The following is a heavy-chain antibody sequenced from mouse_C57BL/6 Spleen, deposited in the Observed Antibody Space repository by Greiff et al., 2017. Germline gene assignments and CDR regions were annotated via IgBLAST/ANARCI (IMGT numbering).Heavy chain of an antibody. CDR1: GYAFSSYW. CDR3: ARGYGSSYGWYFDV. D-gene: IGHD1-1*01. Sequence: QVQLQQSGAELVKPGASVKISCKASGYAFSSYWMNWVKQRPGKGLEWIGQIYPGDGDTNYNGKFKGKATLTADKFSSTAYMQLSSLTSEYSAVYFCARGYGSSYGWYFDVWGTGTTVTVAS. J-gene: IGHJ1*03. V-gene: IGHV1-80*01. CDR2: IYPGDGDT.